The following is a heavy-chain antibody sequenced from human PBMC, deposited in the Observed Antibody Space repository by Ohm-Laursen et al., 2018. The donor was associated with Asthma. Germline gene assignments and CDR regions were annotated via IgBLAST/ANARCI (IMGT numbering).Heavy chain of an antibody. CDR3: AREFDCSSTSCYSGYYGMDV. J-gene: IGHJ6*02. Sequence: SLRLSCSASGFSFSSYAMHWVRQAPGKGLEWVAVISYDGSNKYYADSVKGRFTISRDNSKNTLYLQMNSLRAEDTAVYYCAREFDCSSTSCYSGYYGMDVWGRGTPVTVSS. CDR2: ISYDGSNK. V-gene: IGHV3-30-3*01. CDR1: GFSFSSYA. D-gene: IGHD2-2*01.